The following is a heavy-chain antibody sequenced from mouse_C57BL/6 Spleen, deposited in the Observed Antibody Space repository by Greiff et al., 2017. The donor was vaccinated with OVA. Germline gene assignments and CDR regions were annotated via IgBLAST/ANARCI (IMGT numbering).Heavy chain of an antibody. CDR1: GFTFSNYW. V-gene: IGHV6-3*01. CDR3: TGYRNVDYFDY. CDR2: IRLKSDNYAT. J-gene: IGHJ2*01. Sequence: EVKVEESGGGLVQPGGSMKLSCVASGFTFSNYWMNWVRQSPEKGLEWVAQIRLKSDNYATHYAESVKGRFTISRDDSKSSVYLQMNNLRAEDTGIYYCTGYRNVDYFDYWGQGTTLTVSS.